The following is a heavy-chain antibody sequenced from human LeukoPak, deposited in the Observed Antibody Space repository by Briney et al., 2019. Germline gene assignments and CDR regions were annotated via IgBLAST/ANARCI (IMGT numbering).Heavy chain of an antibody. D-gene: IGHD1-26*01. Sequence: PSETLCLTCAVSGGSISSGSYYWSWIRQPAGKGLEWIGRIYTSGSTNYNPSLKSRVTISVDTSKNQFPLKLSSVTAADTAVYYCARADTLGPYSGSSWGYYYYMDVWGKGTTVTVSS. CDR2: IYTSGST. J-gene: IGHJ6*03. CDR1: GGSISSGSYY. V-gene: IGHV4-61*02. CDR3: ARADTLGPYSGSSWGYYYYMDV.